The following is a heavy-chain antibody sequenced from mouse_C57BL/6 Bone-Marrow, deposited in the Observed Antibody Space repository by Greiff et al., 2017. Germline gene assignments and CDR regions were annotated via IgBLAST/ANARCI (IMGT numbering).Heavy chain of an antibody. CDR3: TTQAMDY. CDR1: GFNIKDDY. CDR2: IDPENGDT. Sequence: VQLQQSGAELVRPGASVKLSCTASGFNIKDDYMHWVKQRPEQGLEWIGWIDPENGDTEYASQFQGKATITADKSSNTAYLQLSSLTSEDTAVYYCTTQAMDYWGQGTSVTVSS. J-gene: IGHJ4*01. V-gene: IGHV14-4*01.